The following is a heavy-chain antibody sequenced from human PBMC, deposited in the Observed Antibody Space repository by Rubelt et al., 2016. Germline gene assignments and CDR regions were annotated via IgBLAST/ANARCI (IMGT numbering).Heavy chain of an antibody. Sequence: QVQLQQWGAGLLKPSETLSLTCAVYGGSFSGYYWSWIRQPPGKGLEWIGEINHSGSTNYNPSLKSRFTISVETSKNQFSLKLSAGSAADTAVYYGARTDDILTSDVWGQGTPVTVSS. V-gene: IGHV4-34*01. CDR1: GGSFSGYY. J-gene: IGHJ6*02. CDR2: INHSGST. CDR3: ARTDDILTSDV. D-gene: IGHD3-9*01.